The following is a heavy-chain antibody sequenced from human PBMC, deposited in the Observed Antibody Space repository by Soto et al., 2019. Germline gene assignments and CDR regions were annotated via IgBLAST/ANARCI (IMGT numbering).Heavy chain of an antibody. D-gene: IGHD3-10*01. CDR3: ARERAFGESSPGYYYYGMDV. V-gene: IGHV4-4*02. Sequence: QVQLQESGPGLVKPSGTLSLTCAVSGGSISSSNWWSWVRQTPGKGLEWIGEIYHSGSTNYNPSPKRRVTISVDKSKNQFSLKLSSVSAADTAVYYCARERAFGESSPGYYYYGMDVWGQGTTVTVSS. CDR2: IYHSGST. J-gene: IGHJ6*02. CDR1: GGSISSSNW.